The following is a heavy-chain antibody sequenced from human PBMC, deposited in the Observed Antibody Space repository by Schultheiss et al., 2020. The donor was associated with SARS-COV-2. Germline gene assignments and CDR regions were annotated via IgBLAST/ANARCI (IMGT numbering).Heavy chain of an antibody. J-gene: IGHJ4*02. CDR3: AREMLGGSYKFGFLAVY. Sequence: ASVKVSCKASGYTFTSYGISWVRQAPGQGLEWMGWISAYNGNTNYAQKLQGRVTMTTDTSTSTAYMELRSLRPEDTAVYYCAREMLGGSYKFGFLAVYWGQGVLVTVSS. CDR1: GYTFTSYG. D-gene: IGHD3-16*01. CDR2: ISAYNGNT. V-gene: IGHV1-18*04.